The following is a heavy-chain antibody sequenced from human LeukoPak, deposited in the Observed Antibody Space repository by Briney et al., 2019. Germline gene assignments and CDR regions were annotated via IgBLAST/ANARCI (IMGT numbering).Heavy chain of an antibody. Sequence: SQTLSLTCTVSGGSISSGSYYWSWIRQPAGKGLEWIGRVYTSGSTIYNPSLKSRVTISVDTSKNQFSLKLSSVTAADTAVYYCARGAQGAYYMDVWGKGTTVTVSS. J-gene: IGHJ6*03. V-gene: IGHV4-61*02. CDR3: ARGAQGAYYMDV. CDR2: VYTSGST. CDR1: GGSISSGSYY.